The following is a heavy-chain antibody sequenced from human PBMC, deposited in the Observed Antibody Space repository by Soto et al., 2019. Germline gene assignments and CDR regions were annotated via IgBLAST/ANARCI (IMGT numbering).Heavy chain of an antibody. D-gene: IGHD3-10*01. V-gene: IGHV3-33*01. CDR2: IWYDGSNK. CDR1: GFTFSSYG. Sequence: QVQLVESGGGVVQPGRSLRLSCAASGFTFSSYGMHWVRQAPGTGLEWVAVIWYDGSNKYYADSVKGRFTISRDNSKNTRYLQMNSLRAEDTAVYYCARDLDGSGSYGTGYYGMDVWGQGTTVTVAS. CDR3: ARDLDGSGSYGTGYYGMDV. J-gene: IGHJ6*02.